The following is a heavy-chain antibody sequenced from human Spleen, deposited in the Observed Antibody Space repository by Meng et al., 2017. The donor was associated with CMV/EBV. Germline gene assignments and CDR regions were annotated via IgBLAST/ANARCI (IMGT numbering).Heavy chain of an antibody. D-gene: IGHD6-13*01. J-gene: IGHJ4*02. V-gene: IGHV3-23*01. CDR1: EFTFSNFA. CDR2: ITASGGST. Sequence: GESLKISCTASEFTFSNFAMSWVRQAPGRGLAWVSAITASGGSTYYADSVKGRFTVSRDNSKNTLYLQMDSLRAEDTALYYCAKAFSASWYREYYDDWGQGTLFPFSS. CDR3: AKAFSASWYREYYDD.